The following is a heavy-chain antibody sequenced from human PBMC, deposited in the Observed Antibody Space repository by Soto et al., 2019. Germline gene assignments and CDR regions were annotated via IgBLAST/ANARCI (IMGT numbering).Heavy chain of an antibody. CDR2: IYHSGST. D-gene: IGHD6-6*01. V-gene: IGHV4-30-2*01. J-gene: IGHJ6*02. Sequence: QLQLQESGSGLVKPSQTLSLTCAVSGGSISSGGYSWSGIRQPPGKGLEWIGYIYHSGSTYYNPSLTRRVTISVDRSKNQFSLKLSSVTAADTAVYYCASYSSSNYYYYGMDVWGQGTTVTVSS. CDR1: GGSISSGGYS. CDR3: ASYSSSNYYYYGMDV.